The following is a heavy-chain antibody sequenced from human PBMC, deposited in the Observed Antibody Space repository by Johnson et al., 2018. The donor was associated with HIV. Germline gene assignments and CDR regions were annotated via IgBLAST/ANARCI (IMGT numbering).Heavy chain of an antibody. D-gene: IGHD3-22*01. V-gene: IGHV3-74*01. J-gene: IGHJ3*02. CDR3: AREVNAFDI. CDR1: RFTFSSYW. Sequence: VQLVESGGDLVQPGGSLRLSCAASRFTFSSYWMHWVRQVPGKGLEWVAGINSDGSDTNYADSVKGRFTISRDNAKNTPYLQMNSLRAEDTAVYYCAREVNAFDIWGQGTVVTVSS. CDR2: INSDGSDT.